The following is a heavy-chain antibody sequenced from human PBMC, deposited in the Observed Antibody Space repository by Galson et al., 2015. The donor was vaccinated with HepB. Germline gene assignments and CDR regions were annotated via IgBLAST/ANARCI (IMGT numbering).Heavy chain of an antibody. CDR2: INPSGGST. J-gene: IGHJ4*02. V-gene: IGHV1-46*03. CDR3: ARDRGTYYYGSGIKRLGYFDY. CDR1: GYTFTSYY. D-gene: IGHD3-10*01. Sequence: SVKVSCKASGYTFTSYYMHWVRQAPGQGLEWMGMINPSGGSTSYAQKFQGRVTMTRDTSTSTVYMELSSLRSEDTAVYYCARDRGTYYYGSGIKRLGYFDYWGQGTLVTVSS.